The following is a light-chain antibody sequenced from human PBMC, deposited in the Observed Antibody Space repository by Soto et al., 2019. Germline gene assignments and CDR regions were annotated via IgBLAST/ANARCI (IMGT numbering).Light chain of an antibody. CDR2: DVS. Sequence: QSALTQPASVSRSPGQSITISCSGTNSDVDGNNYVSWYQQHPGKAPKLMIYDVSYRPSGISNRFSGSKSDNTASLTISGLQAEDEADYYCSSYTTSSLYVFGTGTKVTVL. J-gene: IGLJ1*01. CDR3: SSYTTSSLYV. CDR1: NSDVDGNNY. V-gene: IGLV2-14*01.